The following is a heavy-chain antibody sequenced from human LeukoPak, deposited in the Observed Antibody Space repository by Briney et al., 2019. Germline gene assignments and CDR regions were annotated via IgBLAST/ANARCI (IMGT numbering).Heavy chain of an antibody. D-gene: IGHD4-17*01. V-gene: IGHV4-61*01. J-gene: IGHJ5*02. CDR2: IYYSGTT. CDR1: GDSVSSGSYY. CDR3: ARRGLQGGWFAP. Sequence: SETLSLTCTVSGDSVSSGSYYWSWIRQPPGKGLEWIGYIYYSGTTYYNPSLKSRLTISLDTSKNQFSLKLSSATAADTAVYYCARRGLQGGWFAPWGQGTLVTVSS.